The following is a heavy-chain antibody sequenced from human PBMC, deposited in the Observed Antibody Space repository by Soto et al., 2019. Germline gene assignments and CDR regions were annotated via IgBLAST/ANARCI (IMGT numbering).Heavy chain of an antibody. Sequence: ASVKVSCKASGYTFTSYYMHWVRQAPGQGLEWMGIINPSGGSTNYAQKFQERVTITRDMSTSTAYMELSSLRSEDTAVYYCAAGLGEAYDFWSGYYYCYGMDVWGQGTTVTVSS. CDR1: GYTFTSYY. CDR3: AAGLGEAYDFWSGYYYCYGMDV. CDR2: INPSGGST. J-gene: IGHJ6*02. V-gene: IGHV1-46*01. D-gene: IGHD3-3*01.